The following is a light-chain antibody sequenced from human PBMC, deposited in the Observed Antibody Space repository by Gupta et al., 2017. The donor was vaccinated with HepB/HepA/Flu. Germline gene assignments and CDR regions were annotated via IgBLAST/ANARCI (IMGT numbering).Light chain of an antibody. CDR1: QSVSSN. Sequence: PATQSLSPGERATLSCRASQSVSSNLAWYQQKPGQAPRLLIYGASTRATGIPARFSGSGSGTEFTLTISSLQSEDFAVYYCQQYNNWPETFGQGTKVEIK. V-gene: IGKV3-15*01. CDR3: QQYNNWPET. J-gene: IGKJ1*01. CDR2: GAS.